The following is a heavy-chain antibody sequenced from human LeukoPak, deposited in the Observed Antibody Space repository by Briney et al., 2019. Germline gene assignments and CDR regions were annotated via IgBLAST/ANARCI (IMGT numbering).Heavy chain of an antibody. CDR3: ARHTAKRALAVEQWPPGPWFDP. CDR1: GGSISSSSYY. V-gene: IGHV4-39*01. J-gene: IGHJ5*02. Sequence: SETLSLTCTVSGGSISSSSYYWGWIRQPPGKGLEWIGSIYYSGSTYYNPSLKSRVTISVDTSKNQFSLKLSSVTAADTAVYYCARHTAKRALAVEQWPPGPWFDPWGQGTLVTVSS. CDR2: IYYSGST. D-gene: IGHD6-19*01.